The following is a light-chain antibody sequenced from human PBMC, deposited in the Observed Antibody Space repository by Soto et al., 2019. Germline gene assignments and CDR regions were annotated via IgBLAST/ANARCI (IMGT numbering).Light chain of an antibody. J-gene: IGKJ1*01. CDR3: QQYGSSGT. V-gene: IGKV3-20*01. Sequence: EIVLTQSPGTLSLSPGERATLSCRASQSVSNNYLAWYQQKPGPAPRLLIYGASSRATGIPDRFSGSGSGTDFTLTISRLEPEDFAVYYCQQYGSSGTFGQGTKGEIK. CDR1: QSVSNNY. CDR2: GAS.